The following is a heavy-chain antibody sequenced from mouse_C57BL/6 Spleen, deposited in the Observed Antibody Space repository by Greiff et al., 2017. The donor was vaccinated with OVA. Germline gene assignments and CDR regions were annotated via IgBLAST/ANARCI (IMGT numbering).Heavy chain of an antibody. Sequence: VQLKESGPELVKPGASVKISCKASGYSFTDYNMHWVKQSNGKSLEWIGVINPHYGTTSYNQKFKGKATLTVDQSSSTAYMQLNSLTSEDSAVYYCAGQLRPTGYAMDYWGQGTSVTVSS. J-gene: IGHJ4*01. V-gene: IGHV1-39*01. CDR1: GYSFTDYN. D-gene: IGHD3-2*02. CDR2: INPHYGTT. CDR3: AGQLRPTGYAMDY.